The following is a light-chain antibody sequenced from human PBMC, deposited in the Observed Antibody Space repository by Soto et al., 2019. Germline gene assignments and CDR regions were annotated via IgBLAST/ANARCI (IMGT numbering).Light chain of an antibody. Sequence: EVVLTQSPGTLSLSPGERATLSCRASQRVTNNYLAWYQQKPGRAPRLLIFGAINRATGIPNRFSGSGSGTDFTLTISRLEPEDFALYFCQQYGTKPLTFGGGTKVEF. J-gene: IGKJ4*01. CDR2: GAI. CDR1: QRVTNNY. CDR3: QQYGTKPLT. V-gene: IGKV3-20*01.